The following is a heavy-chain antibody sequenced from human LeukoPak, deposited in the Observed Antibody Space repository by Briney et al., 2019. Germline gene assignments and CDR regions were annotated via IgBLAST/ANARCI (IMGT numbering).Heavy chain of an antibody. CDR1: EFSFSSSN. Sequence: GGSLRLSCAASEFSFSSSNMNWVRQAPGKGLEWISYISGSSSTIFYADSVKGRFIISRDNAKKSMYLQMNSLRADDTAVYYCAREVSGWRGGAFDLWGQGTMVTVSS. J-gene: IGHJ3*01. D-gene: IGHD6-19*01. V-gene: IGHV3-48*04. CDR3: AREVSGWRGGAFDL. CDR2: ISGSSSTI.